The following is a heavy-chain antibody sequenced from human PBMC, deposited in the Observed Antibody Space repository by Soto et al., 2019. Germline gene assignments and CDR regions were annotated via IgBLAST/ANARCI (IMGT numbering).Heavy chain of an antibody. J-gene: IGHJ4*02. CDR3: AKDTYYHDSSGYYVFDQ. Sequence: QVQLVESGGGVVQPGRSQRLSCAASGFIFSSYGIHWVRQAPGKGLEWVAGISYDGSNKYYADSVKGRFTISRDNSKNTLYLQMDSLRAEDTAVYYCAKDTYYHDSSGYYVFDQWGQGTLVTVSS. CDR2: ISYDGSNK. D-gene: IGHD3-22*01. CDR1: GFIFSSYG. V-gene: IGHV3-30*18.